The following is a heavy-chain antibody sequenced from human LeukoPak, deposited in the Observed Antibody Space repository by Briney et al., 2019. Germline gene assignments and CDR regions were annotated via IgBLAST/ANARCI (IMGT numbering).Heavy chain of an antibody. Sequence: SVKVSCKASGGTFSSYTISWVRQAPGQGLEWMGRIIPILGIANYAQKFQGRVTITANKSTSTAYMELSSLRSEDTAVYYCARDLPRNGADYWGQGTLVTVSS. CDR3: ARDLPRNGADY. CDR2: IIPILGIA. CDR1: GGTFSSYT. J-gene: IGHJ4*02. V-gene: IGHV1-69*04. D-gene: IGHD3-10*01.